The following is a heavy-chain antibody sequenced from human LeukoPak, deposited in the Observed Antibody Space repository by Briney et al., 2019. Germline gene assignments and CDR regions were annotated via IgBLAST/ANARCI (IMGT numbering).Heavy chain of an antibody. Sequence: GASVKVSCKASAYIFTSYQMHWVRQAPGQGLGWMAVINPSADTTNSAQKFQGRLTVTMDTSTTTVYMELRSLRSEDTAAYYCAKDTGTWAFDHWGQGTLVTVSS. CDR2: INPSADTT. CDR1: AYIFTSYQ. D-gene: IGHD1-14*01. CDR3: AKDTGTWAFDH. V-gene: IGHV1-46*01. J-gene: IGHJ4*02.